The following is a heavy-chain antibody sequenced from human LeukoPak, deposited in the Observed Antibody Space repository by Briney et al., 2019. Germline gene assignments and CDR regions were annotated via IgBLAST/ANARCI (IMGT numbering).Heavy chain of an antibody. V-gene: IGHV3-21*01. D-gene: IGHD1-14*01. CDR1: GFTFSSYS. J-gene: IGHJ3*02. CDR2: ISSSSSYI. Sequence: GGSLRLSCAASGFTFSSYSMNWVRQAPGKGLEWVSPISSSSSYIYYADSVKGRFTMSRDNAKNSLYLQMNSLRAEDTAVYYCASTPERVQTDDAFDIWGQGTMVTVSS. CDR3: ASTPERVQTDDAFDI.